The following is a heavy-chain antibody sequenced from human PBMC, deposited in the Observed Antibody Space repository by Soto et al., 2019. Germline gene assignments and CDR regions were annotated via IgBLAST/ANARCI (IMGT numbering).Heavy chain of an antibody. CDR2: ISADGGAT. CDR3: ARDSEYSSSPGYMDV. CDR1: GFPFNTYA. V-gene: IGHV3-23*01. D-gene: IGHD6-6*01. J-gene: IGHJ6*03. Sequence: PGGSLRLSCAASGFPFNTYAMSWVRQAPGKGPEWVSAISADGGATFYTDSVQGRFTLSRDTSTSTAYMELRSLRSDDTAVYYCARDSEYSSSPGYMDVWGKGTTVTVSS.